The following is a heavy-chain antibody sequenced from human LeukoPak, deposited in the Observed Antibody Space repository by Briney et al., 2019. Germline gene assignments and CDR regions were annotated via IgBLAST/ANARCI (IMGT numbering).Heavy chain of an antibody. D-gene: IGHD3-9*01. V-gene: IGHV3-9*01. CDR2: ISWNSGSI. Sequence: GGSLRLSCAASGFTFDDYAMHWVRQAPGKGLEWVSGISWNSGSIGYADSVKGRFTISRDNAKNSLYLQMNSLRAEDTALYYCAKDSGDILTGYPFDYWGQGTLVTVSS. J-gene: IGHJ4*02. CDR3: AKDSGDILTGYPFDY. CDR1: GFTFDDYA.